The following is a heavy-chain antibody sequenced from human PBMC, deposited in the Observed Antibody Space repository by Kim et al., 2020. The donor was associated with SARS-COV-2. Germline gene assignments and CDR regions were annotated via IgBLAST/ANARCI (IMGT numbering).Heavy chain of an antibody. CDR3: ARDPNSSGWYNWFDP. Sequence: VSVKSRLTINPDTSKNQFSLQLNSVTPEDTAVYYCARDPNSSGWYNWFDPWGQGTLVTVSS. V-gene: IGHV6-1*01. D-gene: IGHD6-19*01. J-gene: IGHJ5*02.